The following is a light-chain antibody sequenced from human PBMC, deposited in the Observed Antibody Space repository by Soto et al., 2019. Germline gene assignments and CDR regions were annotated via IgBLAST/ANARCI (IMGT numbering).Light chain of an antibody. CDR1: SSDVGGYNY. V-gene: IGLV2-14*01. CDR3: SSHTSSSTWV. J-gene: IGLJ3*02. CDR2: EVS. Sequence: QSALTQPASVSGSPGQSITISCTGTSSDVGGYNYVSWYQQHPGKAPKLMTYEVSNRPSGVSNRFSGSKSGNTASLTISGLQAEDEADYYCSSHTSSSTWVFGGGTKLTVL.